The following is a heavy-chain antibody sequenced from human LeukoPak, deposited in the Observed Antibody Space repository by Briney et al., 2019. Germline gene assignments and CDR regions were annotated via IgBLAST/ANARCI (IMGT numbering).Heavy chain of an antibody. CDR2: ISSSSSYI. J-gene: IGHJ6*03. Sequence: GGSLRLSCAASGFTFSSYSMNWVRQAPGKGLEWVSSISSSSSYIYYADSVKGRFTISRDNSKNTLYLQMNSLRAEDTAVYYCAKGYSLSYYYYYYYMDVWGKGTTVTVSS. V-gene: IGHV3-21*04. D-gene: IGHD2-21*01. CDR3: AKGYSLSYYYYYYYMDV. CDR1: GFTFSSYS.